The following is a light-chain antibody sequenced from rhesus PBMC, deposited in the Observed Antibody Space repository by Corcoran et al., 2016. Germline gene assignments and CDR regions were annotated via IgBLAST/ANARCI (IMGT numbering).Light chain of an antibody. Sequence: ETVVTQSPATLSLSPGERATLSCRASQRVGSDLAWYQQKPGQAPRLLIYGASSRATGIPDSFSGRGSGTDFTLPISSLEPEDVGVYYCQQSSNLWTFGQGTKVEIK. J-gene: IGKJ1*01. V-gene: IGKV3-24*04. CDR3: QQSSNLWT. CDR2: GAS. CDR1: QRVGSD.